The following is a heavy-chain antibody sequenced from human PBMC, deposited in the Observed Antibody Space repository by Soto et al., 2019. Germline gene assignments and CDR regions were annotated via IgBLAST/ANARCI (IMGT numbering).Heavy chain of an antibody. CDR2: ISASGHDT. CDR1: GFPFSRYA. V-gene: IGHV3-23*01. D-gene: IGHD3-22*01. J-gene: IGHJ4*02. Sequence: PGGSLRLSCAASGFPFSRYAMNLVRQSPGKGLEWVSSISASGHDTRYADSVKGRFTISRDNSKNTLFLEMNSLRADDTAVYYCANLPVVGRTRRYYFDYWGQGALVTVSS. CDR3: ANLPVVGRTRRYYFDY.